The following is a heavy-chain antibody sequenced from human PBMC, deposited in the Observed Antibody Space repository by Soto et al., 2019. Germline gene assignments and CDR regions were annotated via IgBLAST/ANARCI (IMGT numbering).Heavy chain of an antibody. D-gene: IGHD1-1*01. CDR3: TRGPRVSSTGTGDH. J-gene: IGHJ4*02. CDR1: GFTFSAYW. CDR2: ISDDGSTT. V-gene: IGHV3-74*01. Sequence: GGSLRLSCEVSGFTFSAYWMHWVRQVPGKGLIWVSRISDDGSTTTYADSVKGRFTISRDNAKNTLYLQMNSLRADDTGLYYCTRGPRVSSTGTGDHWGQGTLVTVSS.